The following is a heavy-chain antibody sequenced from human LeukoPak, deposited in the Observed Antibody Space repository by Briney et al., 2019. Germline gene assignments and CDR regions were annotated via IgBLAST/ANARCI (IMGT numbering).Heavy chain of an antibody. Sequence: PGASLRLSCAASGFTFSSYDMSWVRQAPGKGLEWVSVISGSAGNTYYADSVKGRFTISRDNSKNTLYLQMNSLRAEDTAIYYCSKDGKGAPVAGTGYFDYWGQGTLVTVSS. CDR2: ISGSAGNT. CDR1: GFTFSSYD. CDR3: SKDGKGAPVAGTGYFDY. V-gene: IGHV3-23*01. D-gene: IGHD6-19*01. J-gene: IGHJ4*02.